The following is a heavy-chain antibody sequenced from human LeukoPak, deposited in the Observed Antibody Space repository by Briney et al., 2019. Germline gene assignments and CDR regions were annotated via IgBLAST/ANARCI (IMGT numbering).Heavy chain of an antibody. CDR2: LYGTGKT. J-gene: IGHJ4*02. CDR3: ARENCGGGYCYDPYYLDY. CDR1: GFSLSSNY. Sequence: GGSLRLSCAASGFSLSSNYLSWVRQAPGKGLEWVSVLYGTGKTYYAESVKGRFTISSDNSKNTLYLQMNSLRAEDTAVYYCARENCGGGYCYDPYYLDYWGQGTLVTVSS. V-gene: IGHV3-66*01. D-gene: IGHD2-15*01.